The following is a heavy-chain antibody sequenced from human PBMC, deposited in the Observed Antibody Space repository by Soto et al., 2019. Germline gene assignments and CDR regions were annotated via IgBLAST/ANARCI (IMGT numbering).Heavy chain of an antibody. D-gene: IGHD2-2*01. CDR3: TSVSVVVPAGDAFDI. Sequence: GGSLRLSCTASGFTFGDYAMSWVRQAPGEGLEWVGFIRSKAYGGTTEYAASVKGRFTISRDDSKSIAYLQMNSLKTEDTAVYYCTSVSVVVPAGDAFDIWGQGTMVTVSS. CDR1: GFTFGDYA. CDR2: IRSKAYGGTT. V-gene: IGHV3-49*04. J-gene: IGHJ3*02.